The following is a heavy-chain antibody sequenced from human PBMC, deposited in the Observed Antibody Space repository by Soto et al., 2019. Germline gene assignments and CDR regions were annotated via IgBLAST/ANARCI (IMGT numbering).Heavy chain of an antibody. V-gene: IGHV4-39*01. J-gene: IGHJ6*02. Sequence: PSETLSLTCIVSGGAISSNISFWSWIHPPPGKGREASGNVCYSGTTYYNPSLRGRVTVSMDMSKNQFSLKLSYVAAADSAIYYCARHPDVIGHCTYDSCHGSYHFGMDVWGQGTTVTVSS. D-gene: IGHD2-8*01. CDR3: ARHPDVIGHCTYDSCHGSYHFGMDV. CDR1: GGAISSNISF. CDR2: VCYSGTT.